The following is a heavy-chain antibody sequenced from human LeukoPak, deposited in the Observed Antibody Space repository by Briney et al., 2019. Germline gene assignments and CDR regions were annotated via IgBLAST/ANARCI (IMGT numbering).Heavy chain of an antibody. V-gene: IGHV3-74*01. CDR3: ARIGAATYAFDI. CDR1: GFTFSNYW. CDR2: IKSDGSST. Sequence: GGSLRLSCAASGFTFSNYWMHWVRQAPGKGLVWVSRIKSDGSSTSYADSVKGRFTISRDNAKNTLYLQMNSLRAEDTAVYYCARIGAATYAFDIWGQGTMVTVSS. D-gene: IGHD1-26*01. J-gene: IGHJ3*02.